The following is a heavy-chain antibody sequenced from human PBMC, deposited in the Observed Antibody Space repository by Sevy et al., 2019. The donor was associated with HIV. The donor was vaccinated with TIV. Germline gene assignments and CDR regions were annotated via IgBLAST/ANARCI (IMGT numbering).Heavy chain of an antibody. CDR1: EFIFTGYW. CDR3: ARAGGWGNINHSNQILDI. Sequence: GGSLRLSCAASEFIFTGYWMNWVRQAPGKGLEWVANIDQDGSDERYVDSVRGRFTISRDNANNFLYLQMSSLRADDTAVYYCARAGGWGNINHSNQILDIWGHGTKVTVSS. D-gene: IGHD3-16*01. CDR2: IDQDGSDE. V-gene: IGHV3-7*01. J-gene: IGHJ3*02.